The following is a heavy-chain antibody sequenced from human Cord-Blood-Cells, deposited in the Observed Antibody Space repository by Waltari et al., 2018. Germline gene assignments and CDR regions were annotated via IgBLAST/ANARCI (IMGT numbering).Heavy chain of an antibody. Sequence: QVPLVQSGAEVKKPGASVKVSCTASGYTFTGYYMHWVRQAPGQGLEWMGWINPNSGDTSISTAYMELSRLRSDDTAVYYCARTGRDYAFDIWGQGTMVTVSS. V-gene: IGHV1-2*02. CDR2: INPNSG. D-gene: IGHD3-10*01. CDR3: ARTGRDYAFDI. J-gene: IGHJ3*02. CDR1: GYTFTGYY.